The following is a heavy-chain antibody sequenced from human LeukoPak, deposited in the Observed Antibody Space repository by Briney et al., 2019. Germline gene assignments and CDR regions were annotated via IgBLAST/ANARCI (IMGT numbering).Heavy chain of an antibody. CDR3: VTYYFDSSGPKKNY. D-gene: IGHD3-22*01. CDR1: GGSFSGYY. J-gene: IGHJ4*02. Sequence: SETLSLTCAVYGGSFSGYYWSWVRQPPGKGLEWIGEINHSGSTNYNPSLKSRVTISVDTSKKQFSLKLSSVTAADTAVYYCVTYYFDSSGPKKNYWGQGTLVTVSS. V-gene: IGHV4-34*01. CDR2: INHSGST.